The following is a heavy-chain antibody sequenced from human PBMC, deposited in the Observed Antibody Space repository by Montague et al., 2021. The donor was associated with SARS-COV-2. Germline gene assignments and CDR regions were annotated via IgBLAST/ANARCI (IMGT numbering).Heavy chain of an antibody. J-gene: IGHJ6*02. CDR1: GDSVSSNSAA. V-gene: IGHV6-1*01. Sequence: CAISGDSVSSNSAAWNWIRQSPSRGLEWLGRTYYRSKWYNDYAVSVKSRITINPDTSKNQFSLQLNSATPEDTAVYYCARGIWFGELLTGYYYYGMDVWGQGTTVTVSS. CDR2: TYYRSKWYN. D-gene: IGHD3-10*01. CDR3: ARGIWFGELLTGYYYYGMDV.